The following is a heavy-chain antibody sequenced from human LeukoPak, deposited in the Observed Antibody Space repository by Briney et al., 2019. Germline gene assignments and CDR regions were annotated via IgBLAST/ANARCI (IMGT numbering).Heavy chain of an antibody. D-gene: IGHD3-3*01. V-gene: IGHV3-64*01. J-gene: IGHJ6*03. CDR3: ARDSTIFGVVISYMDV. CDR2: IRSNGGS. CDR1: GFTFSDYG. Sequence: GGSLRLSCAASGFTFSDYGMSWVRQAPGKGLEYVSAIRSNGGSTISRDNSKNTLYLQMGSLRAEDMAVYYCARDSTIFGVVISYMDVWGKGTTVTVSS.